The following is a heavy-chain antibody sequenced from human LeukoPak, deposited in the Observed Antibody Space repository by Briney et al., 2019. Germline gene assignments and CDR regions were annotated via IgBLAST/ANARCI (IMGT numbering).Heavy chain of an antibody. J-gene: IGHJ4*02. V-gene: IGHV3-30-3*01. D-gene: IGHD1-26*01. Sequence: PGGSLRLSCAASGSTFSSYAMHWVRQAPGKGLEWVAVISYDGSNKYYADSVKGRFTISRDNSKNTLYLQMNSLRAEDTAVYYCARDREAYFDYWGQGTLVTVSS. CDR1: GSTFSSYA. CDR3: ARDREAYFDY. CDR2: ISYDGSNK.